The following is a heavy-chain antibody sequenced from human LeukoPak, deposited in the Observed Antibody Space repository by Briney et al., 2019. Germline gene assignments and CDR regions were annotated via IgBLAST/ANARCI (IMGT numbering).Heavy chain of an antibody. J-gene: IGHJ4*02. V-gene: IGHV3-30*14. CDR2: ISYDGRTK. Sequence: SGRPLRLSRAASGFTFNTYVMHWVRQAPGKGREWVAVISYDGRTKYYADSVKGRFTISRDNSKNTQFLQMNSLRAEDTAVYYCARGGTVLTIFDYWGQGTLITVSS. D-gene: IGHD2-8*01. CDR1: GFTFNTYV. CDR3: ARGGTVLTIFDY.